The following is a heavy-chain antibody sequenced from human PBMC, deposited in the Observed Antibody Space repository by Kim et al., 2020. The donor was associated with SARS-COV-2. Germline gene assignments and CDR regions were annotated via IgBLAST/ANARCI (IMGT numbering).Heavy chain of an antibody. V-gene: IGHV3-23*01. Sequence: GGSLRLSCAASGYTFSTYGMSWVRQAPGKGLEWVSAITGNGAVTYSADSVKGRFAISRDNSKNTLYLQMNSLRAEDTAIYFCAKRGVDAVMGRLCDYWGQGTLVTVSS. CDR2: ITGNGAVT. D-gene: IGHD5-18*01. J-gene: IGHJ4*02. CDR1: GYTFSTYG. CDR3: AKRGVDAVMGRLCDY.